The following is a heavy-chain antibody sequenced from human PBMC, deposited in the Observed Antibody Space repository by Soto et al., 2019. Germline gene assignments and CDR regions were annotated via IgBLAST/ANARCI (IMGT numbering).Heavy chain of an antibody. Sequence: PSETLSLTCAVYGGSFSGYYWSWIRQPPGKGLEWIGEINHSGSTNYNPSLKSRVTISVDTSKNQFSLKLSSVTAAVTAVYYCARVAGGYDILTGYSNFDYWGQGTLVTVSS. D-gene: IGHD3-9*01. CDR3: ARVAGGYDILTGYSNFDY. CDR2: INHSGST. CDR1: GGSFSGYY. J-gene: IGHJ4*02. V-gene: IGHV4-34*01.